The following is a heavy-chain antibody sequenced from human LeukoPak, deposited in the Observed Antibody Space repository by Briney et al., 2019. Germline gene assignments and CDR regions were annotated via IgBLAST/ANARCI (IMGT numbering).Heavy chain of an antibody. J-gene: IGHJ4*02. V-gene: IGHV3-23*01. Sequence: GGSLSLSCAASGFTFRSHWMHWVGRAPGKGREWVSAISGSGGSTYYADSVKGRFTISRDNSKNTLYLQMNSLRAEDTAVYYCAKVDRGSQLDYWGQGTLVTVSS. CDR1: GFTFRSHW. CDR3: AKVDRGSQLDY. CDR2: ISGSGGST. D-gene: IGHD3-10*01.